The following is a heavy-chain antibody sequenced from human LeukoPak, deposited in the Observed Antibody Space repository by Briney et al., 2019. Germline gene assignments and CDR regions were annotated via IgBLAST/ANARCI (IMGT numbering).Heavy chain of an antibody. V-gene: IGHV4-59*07. D-gene: IGHD4-11*01. CDR1: DDSITMYY. CDR2: VYHTGST. Sequence: PSDTLSLTCTLSDDSITMYYWTCIPDPPGRGLEWIGYVYHTGSTKFNPSLNRRVSIYRDTSNNFLSLRLRSVTAADTAVYFCARGRVSSSTWYSTYYYFFYMDFWGKGTTVTVSS. J-gene: IGHJ6*03. CDR3: ARGRVSSSTWYSTYYYFFYMDF.